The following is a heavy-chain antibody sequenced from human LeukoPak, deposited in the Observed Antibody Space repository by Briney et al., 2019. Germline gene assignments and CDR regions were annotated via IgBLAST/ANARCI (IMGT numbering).Heavy chain of an antibody. J-gene: IGHJ4*02. CDR1: GGSISSGGYY. CDR3: ARALYDSSGYYIDY. CDR2: IHYSGST. Sequence: SQTLSLTCTVSGGSISSGGYYWSWIRQHPGKGLEWIGYIHYSGSTYYNPSLKSRVTISVDTSKNQFSLKLSSVTAADTAVYYCARALYDSSGYYIDYWGQGTLVTVSS. D-gene: IGHD3-22*01. V-gene: IGHV4-31*03.